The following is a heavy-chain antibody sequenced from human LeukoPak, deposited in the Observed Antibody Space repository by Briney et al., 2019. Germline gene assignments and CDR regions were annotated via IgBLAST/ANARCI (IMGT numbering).Heavy chain of an antibody. CDR2: IYSGGST. CDR3: ARARSGSNLGAYYFDY. CDR1: GFTVSSNY. J-gene: IGHJ4*02. D-gene: IGHD1-26*01. V-gene: IGHV3-53*04. Sequence: GGSLRLSCAASGFTVSSNYMSWVRQAPGKGLEWVSVIYSGGSTYYADSVKGRFTISRHNSKNTLYPQMNSLRAEDTAVYYCARARSGSNLGAYYFDYWGQGTLVTVSS.